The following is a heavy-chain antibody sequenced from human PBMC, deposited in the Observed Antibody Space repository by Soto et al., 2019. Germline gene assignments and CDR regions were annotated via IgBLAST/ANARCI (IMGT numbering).Heavy chain of an antibody. CDR1: GGSISSGGYF. V-gene: IGHV4-31*01. CDR2: SYYSGST. D-gene: IGHD2-15*01. Sequence: QVQLQESGPGLVKPSQTLSLTCTVSGGSISSGGYFWSWIRQDPGKGLEWIGYSYYSGSTSSNPSLKSLVTIAVDTSKNQFSLKLSSVTAADTAVSYCARGVAHWGQGTLVTVSS. CDR3: ARGVAH. J-gene: IGHJ4*02.